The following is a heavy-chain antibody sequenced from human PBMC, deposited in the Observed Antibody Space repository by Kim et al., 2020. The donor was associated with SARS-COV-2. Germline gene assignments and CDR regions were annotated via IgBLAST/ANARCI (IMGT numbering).Heavy chain of an antibody. CDR3: ARDPSGSYRDYFDY. V-gene: IGHV1-69*01. J-gene: IGHJ4*02. D-gene: IGHD1-26*01. Sequence: QKFQGRVTITADESTSTAYMELSSLRSEDTAVYYCARDPSGSYRDYFDYWGQGTLVTVSS.